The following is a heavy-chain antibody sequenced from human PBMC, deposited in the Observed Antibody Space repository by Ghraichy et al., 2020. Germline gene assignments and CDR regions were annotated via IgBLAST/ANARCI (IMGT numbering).Heavy chain of an antibody. CDR3: VRDPAPHSNWNYLDY. CDR2: ITGSGSTI. J-gene: IGHJ4*02. Sequence: GGSLRLSCTASGFTFRDHGMAWVRQAPGKGLEWISYITGSGSTIYTADAVKGRFTISRDNAQNSLYLQMNNLRDDDTAFYYCVRDPAPHSNWNYLDYWGQGTLVTVSS. CDR1: GFTFRDHG. V-gene: IGHV3-48*02. D-gene: IGHD1-1*01.